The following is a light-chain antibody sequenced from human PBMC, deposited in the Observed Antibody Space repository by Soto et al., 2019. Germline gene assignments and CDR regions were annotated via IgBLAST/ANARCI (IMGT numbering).Light chain of an antibody. V-gene: IGKV3-11*01. CDR2: AAS. CDR3: QQHADWPLT. J-gene: IGKJ4*01. CDR1: RSVGNN. Sequence: EIVLTQSPATLSLPPGETATLSCRASRSVGNNLAWYQKKPGQAPGLLIYAASTRATGIPARFSGSGSGTDFTLTISSLEPEDFAVYYCQQHADWPLTFGGGTKVDIK.